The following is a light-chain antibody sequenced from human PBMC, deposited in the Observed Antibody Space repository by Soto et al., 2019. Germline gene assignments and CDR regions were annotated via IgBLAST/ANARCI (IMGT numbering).Light chain of an antibody. V-gene: IGLV2-14*01. J-gene: IGLJ2*01. CDR2: EVS. CDR3: TSYTSSSTLVV. Sequence: QSVLTQPASVSGSPGQSITISCTGTSSDVGGYNYVSWYQHHPGKAPKVMIYEVSNRPSGVSNRFSGSKSGNTASLTISGLQAEDEADYYCTSYTSSSTLVVFGGGTKVTVL. CDR1: SSDVGGYNY.